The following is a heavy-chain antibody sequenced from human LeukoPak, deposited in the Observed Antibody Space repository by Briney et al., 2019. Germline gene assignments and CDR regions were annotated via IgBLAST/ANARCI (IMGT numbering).Heavy chain of an antibody. V-gene: IGHV3-33*06. CDR2: KWYDGINK. D-gene: IGHD3-16*01. CDR3: AKSAVRPPTFSDY. CDR1: GLTFRSYG. Sequence: GRTLRLSCAASGLTFRSYGMHWARQAPGKGLEWVADKWYDGINKYYADSVKRRFTISRDNSKNTLHLQMNTLRSDDTAVYYCAKSAVRPPTFSDYGGEGTLVSVSS. J-gene: IGHJ4*02.